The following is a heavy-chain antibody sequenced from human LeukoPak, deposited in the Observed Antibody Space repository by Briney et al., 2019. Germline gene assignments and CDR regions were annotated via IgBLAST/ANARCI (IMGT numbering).Heavy chain of an antibody. V-gene: IGHV1-2*02. CDR1: GYTFTGYY. D-gene: IGHD3-9*01. Sequence: ASVKVSCKASGYTFTGYYMHWVRQAPGQGLEWMGWINPNSGGTNYAQKFQGRVTMTRDTSISTAYMELSRLRSDDTAVYYCASGLSDILTGYYLGWYYYGMDVWGQGTTVTVSS. CDR3: ASGLSDILTGYYLGWYYYGMDV. J-gene: IGHJ6*02. CDR2: INPNSGGT.